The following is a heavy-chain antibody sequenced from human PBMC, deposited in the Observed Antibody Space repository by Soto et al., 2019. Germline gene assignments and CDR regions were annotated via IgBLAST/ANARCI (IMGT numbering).Heavy chain of an antibody. Sequence: QVQLQESGTGLVKPSGTLSLTCAVSGGSISSSNWWSWVRQPPGKGLEWIGETYHSGSTNYNPSLKSRVTRSVYKSKNHFSLKLSSVTAADTAVYYCASVRGGYYYAMDVWGQGTTVTVSS. D-gene: IGHD3-10*02. CDR1: GGSISSSNW. CDR3: ASVRGGYYYAMDV. V-gene: IGHV4-4*02. J-gene: IGHJ6*02. CDR2: TYHSGST.